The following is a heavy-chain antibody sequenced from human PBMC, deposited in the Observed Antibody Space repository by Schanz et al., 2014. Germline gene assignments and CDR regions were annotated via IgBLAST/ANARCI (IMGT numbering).Heavy chain of an antibody. Sequence: QVQLLQSGAEVKKPGASMKVSCKASGYTFTTYYMLWVRQAPGQGLEWMGIINPSGGSTRYGQKCQGRLTVTTDTSTSTVYFELSSLRSDDTAVYYCGTRFSRSYIDVWGQGTLITVSS. V-gene: IGHV1-46*03. J-gene: IGHJ4*02. CDR1: GYTFTTYY. CDR2: INPSGGST. D-gene: IGHD3-3*01. CDR3: GTRFSRSYIDV.